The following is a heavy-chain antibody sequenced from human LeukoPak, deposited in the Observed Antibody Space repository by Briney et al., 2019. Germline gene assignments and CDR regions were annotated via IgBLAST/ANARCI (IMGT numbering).Heavy chain of an antibody. CDR2: MSSSGSTI. V-gene: IGHV3-11*04. Sequence: GGSLRLSCAASGFTFSDYYMSWIRQAPGKGLERVSYMSSSGSTIYYADSVKGRFTFSRDNAKNSLYLQMNSLRAEDTAVYYCARGLSGYASSLGYWGQGTLVTVSA. J-gene: IGHJ4*02. D-gene: IGHD6-6*01. CDR3: ARGLSGYASSLGY. CDR1: GFTFSDYY.